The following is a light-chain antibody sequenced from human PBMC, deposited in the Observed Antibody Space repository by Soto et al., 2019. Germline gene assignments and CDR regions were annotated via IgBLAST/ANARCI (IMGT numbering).Light chain of an antibody. J-gene: IGKJ1*01. CDR2: GAS. CDR1: QSVSSSY. CDR3: QQYDNWPQT. Sequence: DTVLTQSPGTLSSSPGERATLSCRASQSVSSSYLAWYQQKPGQAPRLLIYGASSRATGIPERFSGRGSGTEFTLTISSLQSVDFAVYYCQQYDNWPQTFGQGTKVDIK. V-gene: IGKV3-20*01.